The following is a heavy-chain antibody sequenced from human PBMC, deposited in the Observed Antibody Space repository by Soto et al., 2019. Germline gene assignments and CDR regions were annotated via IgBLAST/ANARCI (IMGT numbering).Heavy chain of an antibody. CDR3: ASAPQWSDAFDI. J-gene: IGHJ3*02. V-gene: IGHV1-3*01. CDR1: GYTVTNYA. Sequence: ASVKVSFKASGYTVTNYAIHWVRQAPGQRLEWMGWINAGNGDTKCSQKLQGRVTITRDTSASIIYMELSSLRSEDTALYYCASAPQWSDAFDIWGQGTLVTVS. D-gene: IGHD2-15*01. CDR2: INAGNGDT.